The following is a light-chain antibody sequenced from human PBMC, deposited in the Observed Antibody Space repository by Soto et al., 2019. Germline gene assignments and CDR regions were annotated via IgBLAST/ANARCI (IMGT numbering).Light chain of an antibody. V-gene: IGKV3-15*01. CDR3: QQYNNWPPLT. J-gene: IGKJ4*01. Sequence: EIVVTQSPATLSVSPGERATLSCRASQSVSSDLAWYQQKPGRAPRLLIYGASTRATGIPARFSGSGSGTEFTLTISSLQSEDIAVYYCQQYNNWPPLTFGGGTKVEIK. CDR2: GAS. CDR1: QSVSSD.